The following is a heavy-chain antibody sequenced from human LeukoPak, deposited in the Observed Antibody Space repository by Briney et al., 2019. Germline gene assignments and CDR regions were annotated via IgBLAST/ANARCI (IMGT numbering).Heavy chain of an antibody. D-gene: IGHD3-22*01. CDR3: AKGDYYDSSGYYYRLHFDY. CDR2: ISGSGGST. CDR1: GFIFSSYA. Sequence: GGSLRLSCAASGFIFSSYAMSWVRQAPGKGLEWVSAISGSGGSTYYADSVKGRFTISRDNSKNTLYLQMNSLRAEDTAVYYCAKGDYYDSSGYYYRLHFDYWGQGTLVTVSS. V-gene: IGHV3-23*01. J-gene: IGHJ4*02.